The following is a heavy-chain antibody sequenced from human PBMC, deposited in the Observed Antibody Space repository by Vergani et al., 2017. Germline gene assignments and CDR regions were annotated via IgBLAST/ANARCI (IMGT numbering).Heavy chain of an antibody. Sequence: QVQLQQWGAGLLKPSETLSLTCAVYGGSFNSYYWNWIRQPPGKGLEWFGEINHSGSTNYNPSLKSRVTISVDTSKNQFSLKLSSVTAADTAVYYCARGVYCSSTSCYLTTGSRWFDPWGQGTLVTVSS. CDR1: GGSFNSYY. J-gene: IGHJ5*02. D-gene: IGHD2-2*01. CDR3: ARGVYCSSTSCYLTTGSRWFDP. CDR2: INHSGST. V-gene: IGHV4-34*01.